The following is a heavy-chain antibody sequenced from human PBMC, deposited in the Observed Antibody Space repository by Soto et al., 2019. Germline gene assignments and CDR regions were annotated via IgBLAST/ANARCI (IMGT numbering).Heavy chain of an antibody. CDR2: IYDNGST. CDR1: QGSLKNHY. Sequence: SELISLSRSVSQGSLKNHYLGWIRQTPGKGVELIGNIYDNGSTNYSPALKSRVSMSVDTSKNLFSLKMNSVTAADTAVYYCAISSMVPVDYFYVGGQGTVVTVSS. CDR3: AISSMVPVDYFYV. D-gene: IGHD3-10*01. J-gene: IGHJ4*02. V-gene: IGHV4-59*11.